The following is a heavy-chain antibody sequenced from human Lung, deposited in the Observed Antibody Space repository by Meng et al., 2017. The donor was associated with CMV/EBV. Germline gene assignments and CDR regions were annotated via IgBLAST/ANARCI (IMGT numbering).Heavy chain of an antibody. J-gene: IGHJ6*02. CDR2: IIPIPGTT. V-gene: IGHV1-69*05. CDR1: GGNLNSYG. D-gene: IGHD1-26*01. CDR3: AREVGGRLYYYYGMDV. Sequence: SVXVSXXASGGNLNSYGISWVRQAPGQGLEWMGGIIPIPGTTNYAQKFQGRVTITTDESTSTVYMELSSLTSEDTAVYYCAREVGGRLYYYYGMDVWGQGTTVXVSS.